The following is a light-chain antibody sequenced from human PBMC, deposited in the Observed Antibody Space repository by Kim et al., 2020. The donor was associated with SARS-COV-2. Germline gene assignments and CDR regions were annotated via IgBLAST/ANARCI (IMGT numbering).Light chain of an antibody. CDR3: QQYYNLQYT. Sequence: DIVMTQSPDSLAVSLGERATINCKSSQSVLYSSNNKNYLAWYQQKPGQPPKLLIYWASTRESGVPDRFSGSGSGTDFTLTISSLQAEDVAVYYCQQYYNLQYTFGQETKLEI. J-gene: IGKJ2*01. V-gene: IGKV4-1*01. CDR2: WAS. CDR1: QSVLYSSNNKNY.